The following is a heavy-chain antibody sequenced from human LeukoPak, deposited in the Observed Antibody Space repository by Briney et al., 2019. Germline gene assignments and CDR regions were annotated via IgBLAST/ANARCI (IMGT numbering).Heavy chain of an antibody. CDR1: GYTFTSYG. J-gene: IGHJ4*02. Sequence: ASVKASCKASGYTFTSYGISWVRQAPGQGLEWMGWISAYNGNTNYAQKLQGRVTITTDTSTSTAYMELRSLRSDDTAVYYCARDSSIAAAGLPFDYWGQGTLVTVSS. D-gene: IGHD6-13*01. CDR3: ARDSSIAAAGLPFDY. V-gene: IGHV1-18*01. CDR2: ISAYNGNT.